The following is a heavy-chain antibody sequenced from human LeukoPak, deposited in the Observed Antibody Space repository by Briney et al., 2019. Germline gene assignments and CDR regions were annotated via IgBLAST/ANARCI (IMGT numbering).Heavy chain of an antibody. CDR2: INHSGST. J-gene: IGHJ6*03. D-gene: IGHD6-13*01. V-gene: IGHV4-34*01. CDR3: ARGRGYRCPYYYYYYMDV. CDR1: GGSFSGYY. Sequence: SETLSLTCAVYGGSFSGYYWSWIRQPPGKGLEWIGEINHSGSTNYNPSLKSRVTISVDTSKNQFSLKLSSVTAADTAVYHCARGRGYRCPYYYYYYMDVWGKGATVTVSS.